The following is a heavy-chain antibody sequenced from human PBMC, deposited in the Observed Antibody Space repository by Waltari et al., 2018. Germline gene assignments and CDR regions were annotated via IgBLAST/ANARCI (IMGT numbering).Heavy chain of an antibody. CDR1: GDSVSSTYW. D-gene: IGHD2-15*01. J-gene: IGHJ5*02. CDR3: ARDRGRGLYLDT. Sequence: QLQLQESGPGLVKPSGTLSLTCAVSGDSVSSTYWWSWVRQSPQKRLEWIGQVHGSGRTNYNPSFASRITVSLDTSNNLFALKVTSATAADTAVYYCARDRGRGLYLDTWGPGTLVTVS. V-gene: IGHV4-4*02. CDR2: VHGSGRT.